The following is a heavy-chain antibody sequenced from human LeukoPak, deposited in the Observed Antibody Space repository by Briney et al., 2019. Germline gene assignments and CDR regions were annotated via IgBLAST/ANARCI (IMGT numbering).Heavy chain of an antibody. CDR3: ARGQRRGVIRSYYYYYMDV. D-gene: IGHD3-10*01. V-gene: IGHV1-8*01. Sequence: ASVRVSFKASGYTFTSYDINWVRQATGQRPEWMGWMNPNSGNTGYAQKFQGRVTMTRNTSISTAYMELSSLRSEDTAVYYCARGQRRGVIRSYYYYYMDVWGKGTTVTVSS. CDR1: GYTFTSYD. CDR2: MNPNSGNT. J-gene: IGHJ6*03.